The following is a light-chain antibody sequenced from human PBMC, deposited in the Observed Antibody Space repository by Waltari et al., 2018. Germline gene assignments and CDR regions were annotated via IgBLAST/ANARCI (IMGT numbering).Light chain of an antibody. CDR2: KVS. J-gene: IGKJ1*01. CDR1: QSLVSSDGKTY. Sequence: DVVMTQSPLSLPVTLGQPASTSCRSRQSLVSSDGKTYFIWFQQRPGQSPRRLIHKVSNRDSGVPDRFNGSGSGTDFTLRISRVEAEDVGVYYYMQGSHWPWTFGQGTKVEIK. V-gene: IGKV2-30*01. CDR3: MQGSHWPWT.